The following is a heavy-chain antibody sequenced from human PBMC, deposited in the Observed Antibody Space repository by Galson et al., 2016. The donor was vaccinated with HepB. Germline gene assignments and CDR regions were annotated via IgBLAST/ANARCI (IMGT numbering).Heavy chain of an antibody. V-gene: IGHV3-30*18. CDR3: AKDAILACGTGCYADY. CDR2: ISYDGTNK. D-gene: IGHD2-2*01. Sequence: SLRLSCAGSGLTFRSYGIHWVRQAPGKGLEWVAVISYDGTNKYYADSLKGRFTISRDNSKNTLYLQMNSLRAEDTAVYYCAKDAILACGTGCYADYWCQGTLVTASS. J-gene: IGHJ4*02. CDR1: GLTFRSYG.